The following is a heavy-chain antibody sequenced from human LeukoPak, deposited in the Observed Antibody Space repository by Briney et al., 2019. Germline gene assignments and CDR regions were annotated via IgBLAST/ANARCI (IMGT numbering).Heavy chain of an antibody. V-gene: IGHV3-23*01. Sequence: PGGSLRLSCAASGFTFSSYAMSWVRQAPGKGLEWVSAIVSSGDTTYYADSVKGRFTISRDNAKNSLYLQMNSLRAEDTALYYCAKAAGYSSSWYPNHYFDYWGQGTLVTVSS. J-gene: IGHJ4*02. CDR1: GFTFSSYA. CDR2: IVSSGDTT. CDR3: AKAAGYSSSWYPNHYFDY. D-gene: IGHD6-13*01.